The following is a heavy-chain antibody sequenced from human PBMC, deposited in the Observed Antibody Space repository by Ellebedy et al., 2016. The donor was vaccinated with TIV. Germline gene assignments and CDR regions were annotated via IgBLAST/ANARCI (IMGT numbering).Heavy chain of an antibody. CDR2: MNPEETNT. Sequence: GESLKISCTVSGFNLGGYWMHWARQAPGMGLVWVSRMNPEETNTNYADSVRGRFTISRDNARNTLYLHMNTLRVEDTAVDYCMRGGLEPFDYWGQGTLVTVSS. CDR3: MRGGLEPFDY. CDR1: GFNLGGYW. D-gene: IGHD1-1*01. J-gene: IGHJ4*02. V-gene: IGHV3-74*01.